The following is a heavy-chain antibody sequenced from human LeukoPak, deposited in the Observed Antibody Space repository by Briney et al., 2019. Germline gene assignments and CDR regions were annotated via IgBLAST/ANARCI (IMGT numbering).Heavy chain of an antibody. Sequence: GRSLRLSCAASGFTFSSYGMHWVRQAPGRGLEWVAVIWYDGSNKYYADSVKGRFTISRDNSKNTLYLQMNSLRAEDTAVYYCARGSGSYYNYMDVWGKGTTVTVSS. J-gene: IGHJ6*03. V-gene: IGHV3-33*01. CDR3: ARGSGSYYNYMDV. CDR1: GFTFSSYG. D-gene: IGHD3-10*01. CDR2: IWYDGSNK.